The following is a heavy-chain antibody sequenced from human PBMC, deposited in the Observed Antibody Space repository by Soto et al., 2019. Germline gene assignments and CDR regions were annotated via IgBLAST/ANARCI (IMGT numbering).Heavy chain of an antibody. J-gene: IGHJ5*02. D-gene: IGHD1-26*01. CDR2: ISSSSSTI. V-gene: IGHV3-48*02. Sequence: EVQLVESGGGLVQPGGSLRLSCAASGFTFSTYSMNWVRQAPGKGLEWVSYISSSSSTIYYADSVKGRFTISRDNAKNSLYLQMNSLRDEDTAVYYWIGDGGATDWFDPWGQGTLVTVSS. CDR1: GFTFSTYS. CDR3: IGDGGATDWFDP.